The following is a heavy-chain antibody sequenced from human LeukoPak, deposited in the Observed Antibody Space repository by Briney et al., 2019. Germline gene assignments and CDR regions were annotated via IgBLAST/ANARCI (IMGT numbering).Heavy chain of an antibody. Sequence: ASVKVSCKASGYTFTSYGISWVRQAPGQGLEWMGWISAYNGNTNYAQKLQGRVTMTTDTSTSTAYMELRSLRSDDTAVYYCAREEGHYDFWSGYYILNWSDPWGQGTLVTVSS. CDR1: GYTFTSYG. CDR2: ISAYNGNT. CDR3: AREEGHYDFWSGYYILNWSDP. V-gene: IGHV1-18*01. D-gene: IGHD3-3*01. J-gene: IGHJ5*02.